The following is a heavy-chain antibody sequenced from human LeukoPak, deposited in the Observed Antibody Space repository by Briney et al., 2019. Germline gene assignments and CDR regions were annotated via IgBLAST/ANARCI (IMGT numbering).Heavy chain of an antibody. Sequence: SETLSLTCTVSGGSISSSSYYWGWIRQPPGKGLEWIGSIYYSGSTYYNPSLESRVTISVDTSKNQFSLKLSSVTAADTAVYYCARGPPYDNRGAWGQGTLVTVSS. CDR1: GGSISSSSYY. CDR2: IYYSGST. J-gene: IGHJ5*02. CDR3: ARGPPYDNRGA. D-gene: IGHD3-22*01. V-gene: IGHV4-39*07.